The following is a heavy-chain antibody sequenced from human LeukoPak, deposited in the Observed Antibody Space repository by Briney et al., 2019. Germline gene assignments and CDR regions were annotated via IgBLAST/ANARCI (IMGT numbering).Heavy chain of an antibody. V-gene: IGHV4-34*01. CDR3: ARVARVANIDY. Sequence: SETLSLTCAVYGGSFSGYYWSWIRQPPGKGLEWIGEINHSGSTNYNPSLKSRVTISVDTSKNQFSLKLSSVTAADTAVYYCARVARVANIDYWAQGTLVTVSS. D-gene: IGHD4-23*01. CDR1: GGSFSGYY. CDR2: INHSGST. J-gene: IGHJ4*02.